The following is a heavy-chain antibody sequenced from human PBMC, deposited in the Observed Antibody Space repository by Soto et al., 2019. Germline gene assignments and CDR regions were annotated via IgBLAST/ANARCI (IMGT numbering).Heavy chain of an antibody. CDR1: GGSISSYY. Sequence: QVQLQESGPGLVKPSETLSLTCTVSGGSISSYYWSWIRQPPGKGLEWIGYIYYSGSTNYNPSLKSRVTISVDTSKNQFSLKLSSVTAADTAVYYCARTTMGRGYGMDVWGQGTTVTVSS. CDR2: IYYSGST. D-gene: IGHD3-10*01. J-gene: IGHJ6*02. CDR3: ARTTMGRGYGMDV. V-gene: IGHV4-59*08.